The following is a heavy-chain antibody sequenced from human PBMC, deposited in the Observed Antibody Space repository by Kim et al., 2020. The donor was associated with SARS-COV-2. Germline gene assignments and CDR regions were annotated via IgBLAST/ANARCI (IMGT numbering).Heavy chain of an antibody. J-gene: IGHJ4*02. V-gene: IGHV1-46*01. CDR2: GENT. CDR3: ARGRYNYAF. Sequence: GENTAYAQNFQGRVTMTSDASTSTVYMELSSLRSEDTAVYYCARGRYNYAFWGQGTLVTVSS. D-gene: IGHD5-18*01.